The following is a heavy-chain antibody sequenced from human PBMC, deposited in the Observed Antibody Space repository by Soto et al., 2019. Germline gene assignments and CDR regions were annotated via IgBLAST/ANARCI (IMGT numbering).Heavy chain of an antibody. J-gene: IGHJ6*02. CDR2: IYYSGST. V-gene: IGHV4-59*01. CDR1: GGSISSYY. CDR3: ARFRVTAAAGFMCGMDV. D-gene: IGHD6-13*01. Sequence: SETLSLTCTVSGGSISSYYWSWIRQPPGKGLEWIGYIYYSGSTNYNPSLKSRVTISVDTSKNQFSLKLSSVTAADTAVYYCARFRVTAAAGFMCGMDVWGQGTTVTVSS.